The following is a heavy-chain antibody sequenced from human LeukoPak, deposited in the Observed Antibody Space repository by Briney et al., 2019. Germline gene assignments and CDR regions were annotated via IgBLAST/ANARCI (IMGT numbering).Heavy chain of an antibody. V-gene: IGHV4-34*01. D-gene: IGHD2-2*01. CDR2: INHSGST. CDR3: ARRCSSTSCYRSWLGERRYHFDY. CDR1: GGSFSGYY. Sequence: SETLSLTCAVYGGSFSGYYWSWIRQPPGKGLEWIGEINHSGSTNYNPSLKSRVTISVDTSKNQFSLKLSSVTAADTAVYYCARRCSSTSCYRSWLGERRYHFDYWGQGTLVTVSS. J-gene: IGHJ4*02.